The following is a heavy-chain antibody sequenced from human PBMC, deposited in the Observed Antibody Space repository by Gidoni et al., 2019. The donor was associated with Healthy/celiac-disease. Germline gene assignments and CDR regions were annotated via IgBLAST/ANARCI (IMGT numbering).Heavy chain of an antibody. V-gene: IGHV4-34*01. CDR1: GGSFSGYY. CDR3: ARGAGGYCSSTSCVRRNVYYGMDV. Sequence: QVQLQQWGAGLLKPSETLSLTCAVYGGSFSGYYWSWFRQPPGKGLEWIGEINHSGSTNYNPSLKSRVTISVDTSKNQFSLKLSSVTAADTAVYYCARGAGGYCSSTSCVRRNVYYGMDVWGQGTTVTVSS. CDR2: INHSGST. J-gene: IGHJ6*02. D-gene: IGHD2-2*01.